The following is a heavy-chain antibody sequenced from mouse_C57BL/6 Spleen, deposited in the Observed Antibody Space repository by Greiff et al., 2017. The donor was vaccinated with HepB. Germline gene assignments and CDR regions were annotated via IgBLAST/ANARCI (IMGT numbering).Heavy chain of an antibody. CDR1: GYAFTNYL. J-gene: IGHJ4*01. V-gene: IGHV1-54*01. CDR2: INPGSGGT. Sequence: VQLQESGAELVRPGTSVKVSCKASGYAFTNYLIEWVKQRPGQGLEWIGVINPGSGGTNYNEKFKCKATLTADKSSSTAYMQLSSLTSEDSAVYFCAGCNDYENYYAMDYWGQGTSVTVSS. CDR3: AGCNDYENYYAMDY. D-gene: IGHD2-4*01.